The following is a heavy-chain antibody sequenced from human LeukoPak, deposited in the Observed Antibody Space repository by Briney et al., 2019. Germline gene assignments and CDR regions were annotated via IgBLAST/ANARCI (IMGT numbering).Heavy chain of an antibody. Sequence: PSETLSLTCSVSGGSISSYYWSWIRQPPGKGLEWIGYIYYSGSTNYNPSLKSRVTISVDTSKNQFFLKLSSVTAADTAVYYCARGPNGALSIAAAGIDYWGQGTLVTVSS. V-gene: IGHV4-59*01. J-gene: IGHJ4*02. CDR2: IYYSGST. CDR1: GGSISSYY. CDR3: ARGPNGALSIAAAGIDY. D-gene: IGHD6-13*01.